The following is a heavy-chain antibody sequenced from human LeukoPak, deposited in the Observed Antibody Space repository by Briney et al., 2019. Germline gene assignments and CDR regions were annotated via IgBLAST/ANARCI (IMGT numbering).Heavy chain of an antibody. D-gene: IGHD2-2*02. V-gene: IGHV4-31*03. CDR3: ARDIVGVPAAIGGAGEYWFDP. J-gene: IGHJ5*02. CDR2: IYYSGST. CDR1: GGSISSGGYY. Sequence: PSETLSLTCTVSGGSISSGGYYWSWIRQHPGKGLEWIGYIYYSGSTYYNPSLKSRVTISVDTSKNQFSLKLSSVTAADTAVYYCARDIVGVPAAIGGAGEYWFDPWGQGTLVTVSS.